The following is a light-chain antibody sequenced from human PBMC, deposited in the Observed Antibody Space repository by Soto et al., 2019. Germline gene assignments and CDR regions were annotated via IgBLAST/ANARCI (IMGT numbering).Light chain of an antibody. V-gene: IGLV2-14*03. CDR2: DVR. CDR3: SSFTSSSTLA. Sequence: QSVLTQPASVSGSPGQSITISCTGSSSDVGGYNFVSWYQQHPGKAPKLLIYDVRSRPSGVSNRFSGSKSGDTASLTISGLQAEDEADYYCSSFTSSSTLAFGTGTKVTVL. J-gene: IGLJ1*01. CDR1: SSDVGGYNF.